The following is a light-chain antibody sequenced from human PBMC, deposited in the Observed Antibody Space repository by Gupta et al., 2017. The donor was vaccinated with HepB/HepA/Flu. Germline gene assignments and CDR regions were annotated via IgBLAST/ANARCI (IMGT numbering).Light chain of an antibody. J-gene: IGLJ3*02. V-gene: IGLV1-51*02. CDR1: NTDVGSHY. CDR3: GTRDITLRGV. CDR2: RDV. Sequence: QSVLTPPPSVSAAPRQKVTISRSGSNTDVGSHYVSWYQVVPGAAPKLLILRDVERPTGIPYRFSGSKSGTSATLAISELQTVDEADYYCGTRDITLRGVFGGGTRLTVL.